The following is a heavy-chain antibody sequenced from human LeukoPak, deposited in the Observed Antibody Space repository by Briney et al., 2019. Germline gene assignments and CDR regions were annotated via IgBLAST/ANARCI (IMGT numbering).Heavy chain of an antibody. Sequence: GGSLRLSCAASGFTFSSYAMSWVRQAPGKGLEWVSAISGSGGSTYYADSVKGRFTISRDNSKNTLYLQMNSLRAEDTAVYSCARDVSGYYSFDYWGQGTLVTVSS. V-gene: IGHV3-23*01. D-gene: IGHD3-22*01. CDR3: ARDVSGYYSFDY. CDR1: GFTFSSYA. J-gene: IGHJ4*02. CDR2: ISGSGGST.